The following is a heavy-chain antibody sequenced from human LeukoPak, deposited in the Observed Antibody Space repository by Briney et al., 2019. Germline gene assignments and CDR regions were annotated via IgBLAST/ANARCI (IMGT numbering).Heavy chain of an antibody. CDR1: GFTVSGNY. J-gene: IGHJ6*03. Sequence: GGSLRLSCAASGFTVSGNYISWLRQAPGKGLEWVSVVYSGVSTYYADSVKGRFTISRDSSKNTLYLQMDSLRAADTAVYYCARPRETTVTREDSYYYMDVWGKGTTVTVSS. CDR3: ARPRETTVTREDSYYYMDV. CDR2: VYSGVST. D-gene: IGHD4-17*01. V-gene: IGHV3-53*01.